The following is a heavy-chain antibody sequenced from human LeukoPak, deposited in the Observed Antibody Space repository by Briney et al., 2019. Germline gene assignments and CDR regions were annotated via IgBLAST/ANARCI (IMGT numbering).Heavy chain of an antibody. CDR2: INAGNGNT. V-gene: IGHV1-3*01. J-gene: IGHJ3*02. Sequence: ASVKVSCKASGYTFTSYAMHWVSQAPGQRLEWMGWINAGNGNTKYSQKFQGRVTITRDTSASTAYMELSSLRSEDTAVYYCARGGSLASSGYYDPRYAFDIWGQGTMVTVSS. CDR1: GYTFTSYA. CDR3: ARGGSLASSGYYDPRYAFDI. D-gene: IGHD3-22*01.